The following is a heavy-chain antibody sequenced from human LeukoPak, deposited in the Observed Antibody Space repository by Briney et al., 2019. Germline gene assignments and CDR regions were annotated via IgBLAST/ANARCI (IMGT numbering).Heavy chain of an antibody. CDR1: GFAFSSYA. D-gene: IGHD3-22*01. J-gene: IGHJ3*02. CDR3: AKSISMIVVVNDAFDI. Sequence: GASLRLSCAASGFAFSSYAISWVRQAPGKGLEWVSAISGSGGSTYYADSVKGRFTISRDNSKNTLYLQMNSLRAEDTAVYYCAKSISMIVVVNDAFDIWGQGTMVTVSS. CDR2: ISGSGGST. V-gene: IGHV3-23*01.